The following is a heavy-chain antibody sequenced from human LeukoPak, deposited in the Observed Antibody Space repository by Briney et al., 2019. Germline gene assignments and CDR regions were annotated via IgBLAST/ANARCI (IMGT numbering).Heavy chain of an antibody. J-gene: IGHJ3*01. CDR2: INPNSGGT. CDR3: AREGGVLWFGELFRAFDV. D-gene: IGHD3-10*01. V-gene: IGHV1-2*02. Sequence: ASVKVSCKASGYTFTGYDMHWVRQAPGQGLEWMGWINPNSGGTNHAQKLQGRVTMTRDTSISTAYMELSRLRSDDTAVYYCAREGGVLWFGELFRAFDVWGQGTMVTVSS. CDR1: GYTFTGYD.